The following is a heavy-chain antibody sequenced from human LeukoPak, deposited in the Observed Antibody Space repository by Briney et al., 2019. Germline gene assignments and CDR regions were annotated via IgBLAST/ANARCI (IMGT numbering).Heavy chain of an antibody. Sequence: SETLSLTCTVSGGSISSHYWSWIRQPPGKGLEWIGEINHSGSTNYNPSLKSRVTISVDTSKNQFSLKLSSVTAADTAVYYCARRAPQNCSSTSCQRSYFDYWGQGTLVTVSS. J-gene: IGHJ4*02. CDR3: ARRAPQNCSSTSCQRSYFDY. D-gene: IGHD2-2*01. CDR2: INHSGST. CDR1: GGSISSHY. V-gene: IGHV4-34*01.